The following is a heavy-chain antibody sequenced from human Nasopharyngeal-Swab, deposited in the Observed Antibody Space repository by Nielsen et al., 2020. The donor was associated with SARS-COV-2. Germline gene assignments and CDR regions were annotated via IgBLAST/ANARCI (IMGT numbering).Heavy chain of an antibody. D-gene: IGHD3-22*01. V-gene: IGHV4-31*03. CDR1: GGSISSGGYY. CDR2: IYYSGST. CDR3: ARARGVMIVVRGAFDI. Sequence: TLSLTCTVSGGSISSGGYYWSWIRQHPGKGLEWIGYIYYSGSTYYNPSFKSRVTISVDTSKNQFSLKLSSVTAADTAVYYCARARGVMIVVRGAFDIWGQGTMVTVSS. J-gene: IGHJ3*02.